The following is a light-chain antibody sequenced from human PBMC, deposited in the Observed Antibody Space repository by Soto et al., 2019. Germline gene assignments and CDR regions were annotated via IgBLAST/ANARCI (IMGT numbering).Light chain of an antibody. Sequence: QSALTQPASVSGSPGQSIAISCTGTSSDVGSYNLVSWYQQYPDKAPKLMIYGDNKRPSGVSNRFSGSKSGNTASLTISGLQAEDEADYYCCSYAGSSTYAFGTGTKVTVL. CDR2: GDN. CDR1: SSDVGSYNL. V-gene: IGLV2-23*01. CDR3: CSYAGSSTYA. J-gene: IGLJ1*01.